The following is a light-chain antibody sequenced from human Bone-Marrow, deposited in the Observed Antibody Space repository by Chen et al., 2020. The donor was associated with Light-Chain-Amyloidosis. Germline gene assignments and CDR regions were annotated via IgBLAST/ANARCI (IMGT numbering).Light chain of an antibody. J-gene: IGLJ2*01. Sequence: SYELTQPPSVSVSPGQTARITCSGDDLPTKYAYWYQQKPGQAPVLGIHRDTERPSGISERFSGSSSGTTVTLTISGVQAEDEADYHGQSADSSGTYEVIFGGGTKLTVL. CDR1: DLPTKY. CDR3: QSADSSGTYEVI. CDR2: RDT. V-gene: IGLV3-25*03.